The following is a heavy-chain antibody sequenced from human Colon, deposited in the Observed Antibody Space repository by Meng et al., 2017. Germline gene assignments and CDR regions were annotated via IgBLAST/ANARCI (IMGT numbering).Heavy chain of an antibody. Sequence: QGQLVTLGARARPPGASLKVSCKASGYTFTGYYMHWVRQAPGQGLEWMGRINPNSGGTNYAQKFQGRVTMTRDTSISTAYMELSRLRSDDTAVYYCAREMGRMRTTVTTFAYWGQGTLVTVSS. CDR1: GYTFTGYY. V-gene: IGHV1-2*06. CDR2: INPNSGGT. J-gene: IGHJ4*02. CDR3: AREMGRMRTTVTTFAY. D-gene: IGHD4-17*01.